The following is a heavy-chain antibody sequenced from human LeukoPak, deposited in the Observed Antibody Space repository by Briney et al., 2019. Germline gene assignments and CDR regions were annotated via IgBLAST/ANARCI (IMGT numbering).Heavy chain of an antibody. CDR3: ARGDPMTTVDY. Sequence: ASVKVSCKASVGTFSRYAIRWVRQAPGQEGAGMGRIIHIHGIANYAQKFQGRVTITADQATSTAYMELSSLRSEDTAVDYCARGDPMTTVDYWGQGTLVTVSS. CDR2: IIHIHGIA. D-gene: IGHD4-17*01. CDR1: VGTFSRYA. V-gene: IGHV1-69*04. J-gene: IGHJ4*02.